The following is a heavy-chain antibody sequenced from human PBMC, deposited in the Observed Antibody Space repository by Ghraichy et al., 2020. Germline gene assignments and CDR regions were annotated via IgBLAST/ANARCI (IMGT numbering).Heavy chain of an antibody. V-gene: IGHV3-23*01. CDR3: AKDQAIVVVIETLFDY. D-gene: IGHD3-22*01. Sequence: GGSLRLSCAASGFTFSSYAMSWVRQAPGKGLEWVSAISGSGGSTYYADSVKGRFTISRDNSKNTLYLQMNSLRAEDTAVYYCAKDQAIVVVIETLFDYWGQGTLVTVSS. CDR2: ISGSGGST. CDR1: GFTFSSYA. J-gene: IGHJ4*02.